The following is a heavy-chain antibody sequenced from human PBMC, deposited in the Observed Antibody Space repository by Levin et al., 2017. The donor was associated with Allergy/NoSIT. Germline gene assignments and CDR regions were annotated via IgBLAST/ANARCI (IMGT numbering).Heavy chain of an antibody. Sequence: ASVKVSCKASGGTFSSYAISWVRQAPGQGLEWMGGIIPIFGTANYAQKFQGRVTITADKSTSTAYMELSSLRSEDTAVYYCARDPQHYDFWSGYYPRAFDIWGQGTMVTVSS. J-gene: IGHJ3*02. CDR1: GGTFSSYA. D-gene: IGHD3-3*01. CDR3: ARDPQHYDFWSGYYPRAFDI. CDR2: IIPIFGTA. V-gene: IGHV1-69*06.